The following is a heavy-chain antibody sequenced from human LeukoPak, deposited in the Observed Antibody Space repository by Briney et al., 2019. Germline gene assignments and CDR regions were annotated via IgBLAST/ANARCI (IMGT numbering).Heavy chain of an antibody. D-gene: IGHD4-17*01. CDR1: GFTFSSYG. Sequence: PGGSLRLSCAASGFTFSSYGMHWVRQVPGKGLEWVSYISSSSSTIYYADSVKGRFTISRDNAKNSLYLQMNSLRAEDTAVYYCARSGTVTTWYYGMDVWGQGTTVTVSS. V-gene: IGHV3-48*04. CDR2: ISSSSSTI. CDR3: ARSGTVTTWYYGMDV. J-gene: IGHJ6*02.